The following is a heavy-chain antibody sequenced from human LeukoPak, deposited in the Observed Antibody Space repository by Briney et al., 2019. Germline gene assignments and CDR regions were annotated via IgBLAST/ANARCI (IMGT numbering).Heavy chain of an antibody. CDR1: GFTFSSYA. V-gene: IGHV3-23*01. D-gene: IGHD2-2*01. J-gene: IGHJ5*02. CDR3: AKLTRGYCSSTACPNWFDP. Sequence: GGSLRLSCAASGFTFSSYAMSWVRQAPGKGLEWVSSITGSSASAYYADSVKGRFTISRDNSKNTLYLQMNSLRAEDTAVYYCAKLTRGYCSSTACPNWFDPWGQGTLVTVSS. CDR2: ITGSSASA.